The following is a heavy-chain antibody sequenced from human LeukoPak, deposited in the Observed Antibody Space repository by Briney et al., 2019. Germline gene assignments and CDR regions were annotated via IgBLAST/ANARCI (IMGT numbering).Heavy chain of an antibody. CDR1: GGSISSYY. Sequence: NPSETLSLTCTVSGGSISSYYWSWIRQPPGKGLEWIGYIYYSGSTNYNPSLKSRVTISVDTSKNQFSLKLSSVTAADTAVYYCARARALYGSGLFDYWGQGTLVTASS. V-gene: IGHV4-59*01. CDR2: IYYSGST. D-gene: IGHD3-10*01. CDR3: ARARALYGSGLFDY. J-gene: IGHJ4*02.